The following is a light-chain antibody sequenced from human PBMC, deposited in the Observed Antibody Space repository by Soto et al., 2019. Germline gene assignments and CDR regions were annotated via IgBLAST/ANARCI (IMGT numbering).Light chain of an antibody. CDR2: DAS. CDR1: QSISSW. Sequence: DIQMTQSPSTLSASVGDRVTITCRASQSISSWLAWYQQKPGKAPKLLIYDASSLESGVPSRFSGSGSGTEFTLTISSLQTDDFATYYGQQYNSYREDTFGQGTKLESK. J-gene: IGKJ2*01. V-gene: IGKV1-5*01. CDR3: QQYNSYREDT.